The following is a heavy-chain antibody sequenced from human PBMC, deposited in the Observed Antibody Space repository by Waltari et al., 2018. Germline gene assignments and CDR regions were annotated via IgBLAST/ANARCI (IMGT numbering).Heavy chain of an antibody. J-gene: IGHJ3*02. CDR3: ARAGVYYYDSSGYYYPDAFDI. CDR2: IIPILGIA. V-gene: IGHV1-69*10. Sequence: QVQLVQSGAEVNKPGSSVKVSCKASGGTFSSYAISWVRQAPGQGLEWMGGIIPILGIANYAQKFQGRVTITADKSTSTAYMELSSLRSEDTAVYYCARAGVYYYDSSGYYYPDAFDIWGQGTMVTVSS. CDR1: GGTFSSYA. D-gene: IGHD3-22*01.